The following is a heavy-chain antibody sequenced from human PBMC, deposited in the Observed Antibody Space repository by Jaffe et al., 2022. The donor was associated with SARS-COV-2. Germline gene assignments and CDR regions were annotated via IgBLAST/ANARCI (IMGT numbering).Heavy chain of an antibody. CDR3: ARGSLSGRGNFDY. J-gene: IGHJ4*02. V-gene: IGHV3-11*06. CDR1: EFTFSDYY. CDR2: ISSSSTYI. D-gene: IGHD3-10*01. Sequence: QVQLVESGGGLVKPGGSLRLSCAASEFTFSDYYMSWIRQAPGKGLEWVSHISSSSTYINYADSVKGRFTISRDNAKNSLYLQMNSLRAGDTAVYYCARGSLSGRGNFDYWGQGTLVTVSS.